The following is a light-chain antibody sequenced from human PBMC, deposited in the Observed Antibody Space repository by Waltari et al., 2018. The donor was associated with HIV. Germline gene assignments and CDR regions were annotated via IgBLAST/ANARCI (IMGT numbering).Light chain of an antibody. CDR1: QSVGSY. CDR2: DAS. V-gene: IGKV3-11*01. CDR3: QQRSNWPRT. J-gene: IGKJ1*01. Sequence: EIVLIQSPVTVYLSPGERATLSCRASQSVGSYLAWYQQKAGQAPRLLIYDASNRATGIPARFTGSGSGTDFTLTISSLEPADVAVYYCQQRSNWPRTFGQGTKVEIK.